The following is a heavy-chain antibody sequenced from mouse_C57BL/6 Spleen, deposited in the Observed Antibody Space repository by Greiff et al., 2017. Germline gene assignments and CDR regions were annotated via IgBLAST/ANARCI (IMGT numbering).Heavy chain of an antibody. CDR1: GFTFSDYY. CDR3: AREAGDYYGSSSGWYFDV. V-gene: IGHV5-16*01. J-gene: IGHJ1*03. D-gene: IGHD1-1*01. Sequence: EVKVVESEGGLVQPGSSMKLSCTASGFTFSDYYMAWVRQVPEKGLEWVANINADGSSTYYLDSLKSRFIISRDNAKNILYLQMSSLKSEDTATYYCAREAGDYYGSSSGWYFDVWGTGTTVTVSS. CDR2: INADGSST.